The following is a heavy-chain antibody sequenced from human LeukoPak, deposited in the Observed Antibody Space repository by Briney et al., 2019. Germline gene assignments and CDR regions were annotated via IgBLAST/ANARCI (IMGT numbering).Heavy chain of an antibody. J-gene: IGHJ6*02. Sequence: ASVKVSCKASGYTFTSYDTNWVRQATGQGLEWMGWMNPNSGNTGCAQKFQGRVTMTRNTSISTAYMELSSLRSEDTAVYYCARSWELRYGMDVWGQGTTVTVSS. V-gene: IGHV1-8*01. D-gene: IGHD1-26*01. CDR2: MNPNSGNT. CDR1: GYTFTSYD. CDR3: ARSWELRYGMDV.